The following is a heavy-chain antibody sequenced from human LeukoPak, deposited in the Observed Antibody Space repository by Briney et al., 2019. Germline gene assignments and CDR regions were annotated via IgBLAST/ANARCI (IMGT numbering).Heavy chain of an antibody. V-gene: IGHV4-4*07. D-gene: IGHD3-22*01. CDR1: GGSISSYY. Sequence: PSETLSLTCTVSGGSISSYYWSWIRQPAGKGLEWIGRIYTSGSTNYNPSLKSRVTMSVDTSKNQFSLKLSSVTAADTAVYYCARDWYYYDSSGPLRPWGQGTLVTVSS. CDR3: ARDWYYYDSSGPLRP. CDR2: IYTSGST. J-gene: IGHJ4*02.